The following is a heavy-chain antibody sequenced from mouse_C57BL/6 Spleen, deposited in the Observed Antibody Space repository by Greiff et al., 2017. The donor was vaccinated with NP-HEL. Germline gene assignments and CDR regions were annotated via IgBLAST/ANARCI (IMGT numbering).Heavy chain of an antibody. Sequence: QVQLQQSGPELVKPGSSVKISCNSSGYAFSSSWMNWVKQRPGKGLEWIGRIYPGDGDTNYNGKFKGKATLTADKSSSTAYMQLSSLTSEDSAVYFCARSAVVAPYYAMDYWGQGTSVTVSS. CDR1: GYAFSSSW. V-gene: IGHV1-82*01. CDR3: ARSAVVAPYYAMDY. J-gene: IGHJ4*01. D-gene: IGHD1-1*01. CDR2: IYPGDGDT.